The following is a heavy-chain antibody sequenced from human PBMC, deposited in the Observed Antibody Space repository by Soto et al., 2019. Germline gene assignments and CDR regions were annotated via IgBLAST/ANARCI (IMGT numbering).Heavy chain of an antibody. CDR2: ISAYNGNT. V-gene: IGHV1-18*01. CDR3: AMVRGVPQDPQYYYYGMDV. CDR1: GYTFTSYG. J-gene: IGHJ6*02. Sequence: QVQLVQSGAEVKKPGASVKVSCKASGYTFTSYGISWVRQAPGQGLEWMGWISAYNGNTNYAQKLQGRVTMTTDTSTSTAYMELRSLRSDDTAVYYCAMVRGVPQDPQYYYYGMDVWGQGTTVTVSS. D-gene: IGHD3-10*01.